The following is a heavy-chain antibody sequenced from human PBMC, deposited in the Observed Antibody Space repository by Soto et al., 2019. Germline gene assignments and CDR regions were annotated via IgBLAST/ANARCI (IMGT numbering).Heavy chain of an antibody. CDR3: APDYVSNWIL. CDR1: GFMSTNYN. V-gene: IGHV1-3*01. CDR2: VSAGTVNT. D-gene: IGHD1-20*01. Sequence: SVKVWCKAAGFMSTNYNFHWVCHAPGQSLEWMGRVSAGTVNTQYSQTFHGRVTISTNTSATTSLMELTSLGFEDTPVYYCAPDYVSNWILWGQGSLVSVS. J-gene: IGHJ4*02.